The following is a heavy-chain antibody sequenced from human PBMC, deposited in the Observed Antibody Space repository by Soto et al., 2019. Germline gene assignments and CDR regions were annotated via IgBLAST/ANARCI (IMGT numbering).Heavy chain of an antibody. J-gene: IGHJ4*02. Sequence: GGSLRLSCAASGFAFNNYPMNWVRQAPGKGLEWVSAIRGSGGRTFYADSVQGRLTISRDNSKNTLYLHMSSLSAEDTAVYYCPTPPPCGGHCYPPLASGGRGPLVPASS. CDR3: PTPPPCGGHCYPPLAS. CDR2: IRGSGGRT. CDR1: GFAFNNYP. D-gene: IGHD2-21*02. V-gene: IGHV3-23*01.